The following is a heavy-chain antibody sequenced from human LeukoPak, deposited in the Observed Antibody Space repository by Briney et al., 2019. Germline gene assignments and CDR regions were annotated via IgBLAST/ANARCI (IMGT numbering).Heavy chain of an antibody. CDR3: ARDPSITIFGVDLYYYGMDV. D-gene: IGHD3-3*01. CDR1: GYTFTSYC. V-gene: IGHV1-46*01. CDR2: INPSGGST. Sequence: GASVKVSCKASGYTFTSYCMHWVRQAPGQGLEWMGIINPSGGSTSYAQRFQGRVTMTRDTSTSTVYMELSSLRSEDTAVYYCARDPSITIFGVDLYYYGMDVWGQGTTVTVSS. J-gene: IGHJ6*02.